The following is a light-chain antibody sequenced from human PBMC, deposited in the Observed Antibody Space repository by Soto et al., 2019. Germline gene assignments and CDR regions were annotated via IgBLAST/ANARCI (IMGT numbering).Light chain of an antibody. J-gene: IGKJ5*01. Sequence: EIVLTQSPGTLSLSPGERATLSCRASQSVSSSYLAWYQQKPGQAPRLHIYGASSRATGIPDRFSGSGSGTDFTLTISRLEPEDFAVYYCQQYGSSPPTFGQGTRLEIK. CDR2: GAS. CDR1: QSVSSSY. CDR3: QQYGSSPPT. V-gene: IGKV3-20*01.